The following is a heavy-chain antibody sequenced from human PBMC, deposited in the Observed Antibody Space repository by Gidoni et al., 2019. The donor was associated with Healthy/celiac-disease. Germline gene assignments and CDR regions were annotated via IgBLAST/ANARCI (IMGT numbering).Heavy chain of an antibody. CDR3: ARGEYYDSSGYVYFDY. CDR2: ISYDGSNK. Sequence: QVQLVESGGGVVQPGRSLRLSCAASGFTFISYAMHWVRQAPGKGLEWVAVISYDGSNKYYADSVKGRFTISRDNSKNTLYLQMNSLRAEDTAVYYCARGEYYDSSGYVYFDYWGQGTLVTVSS. V-gene: IGHV3-30-3*01. D-gene: IGHD3-22*01. CDR1: GFTFISYA. J-gene: IGHJ4*02.